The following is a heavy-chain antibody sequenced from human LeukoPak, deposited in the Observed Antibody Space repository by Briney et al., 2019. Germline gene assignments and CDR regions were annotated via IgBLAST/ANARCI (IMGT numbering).Heavy chain of an antibody. V-gene: IGHV4-39*01. Sequence: PSETLSLTCTVSGGSISSSSYYWGWIRQPPGKGLEWIGNIFYSGNTYHNPSLKSRVTISVDTSKNQFSLRLSSVTAADTAVYYCARYHGSPKHFDYWGQGTLVTVSS. J-gene: IGHJ4*02. D-gene: IGHD2-2*01. CDR1: GGSISSSSYY. CDR2: IFYSGNT. CDR3: ARYHGSPKHFDY.